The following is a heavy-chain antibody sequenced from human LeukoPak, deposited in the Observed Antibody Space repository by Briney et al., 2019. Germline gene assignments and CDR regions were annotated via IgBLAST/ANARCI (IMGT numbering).Heavy chain of an antibody. Sequence: PSETLSLTCAVSGYSISSGYYWGWIRQPPGKGLEWIGSIYHSGSTYYNPSLKSRVTISVDTSKNQFSLKLSSVTAADTAVYYCARETGERGGYYYMDVWGKGTTVTVSS. CDR1: GYSISSGYY. D-gene: IGHD7-27*01. CDR3: ARETGERGGYYYMDV. J-gene: IGHJ6*03. CDR2: IYHSGST. V-gene: IGHV4-38-2*02.